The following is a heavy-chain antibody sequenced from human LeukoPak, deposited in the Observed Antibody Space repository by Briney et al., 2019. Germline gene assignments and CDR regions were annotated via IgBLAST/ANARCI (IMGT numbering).Heavy chain of an antibody. Sequence: GGSLRLSCAASGFTFSSSNMNWVRQAPGKGLQWVSSISSSGSYIYYADSLKGRFTVSRDNAKNSVYLQMNSLRAEDTALYYCARNPGELYFDYWGQGNLVTVSS. J-gene: IGHJ4*02. CDR1: GFTFSSSN. D-gene: IGHD3-10*01. V-gene: IGHV3-21*06. CDR3: ARNPGELYFDY. CDR2: ISSSGSYI.